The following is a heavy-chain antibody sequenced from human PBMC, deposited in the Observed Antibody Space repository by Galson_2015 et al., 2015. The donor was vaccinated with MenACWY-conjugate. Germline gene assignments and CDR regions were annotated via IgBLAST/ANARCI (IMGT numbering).Heavy chain of an antibody. V-gene: IGHV3-23*01. J-gene: IGHJ4*02. Sequence: SLRLSCAVSGLTFSSYAMSWVRQAPGKGLEWVSAISGSGASTYNADSVKGRFTVSRDHSKNTLYLQMNSLRAEDTAVYYCAKDPQSRRMVGATYFDDWGRGTLVTVSS. D-gene: IGHD1-26*01. CDR2: ISGSGAST. CDR3: AKDPQSRRMVGATYFDD. CDR1: GLTFSSYA.